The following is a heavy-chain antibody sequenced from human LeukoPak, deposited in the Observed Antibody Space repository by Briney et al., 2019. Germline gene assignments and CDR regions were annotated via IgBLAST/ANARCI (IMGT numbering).Heavy chain of an antibody. Sequence: GASVKVSCKASGYTFTSYDINWVGQATGQGLEWMGWMNPSIGNTDYAQKFQGRVTMTRNTSISTAYMELSGLRSEDTAVYYCARGGAVTAPLGYYYYYMDVWGTGTTVTVSS. D-gene: IGHD4-11*01. CDR2: MNPSIGNT. CDR3: ARGGAVTAPLGYYYYYMDV. CDR1: GYTFTSYD. J-gene: IGHJ6*03. V-gene: IGHV1-8*01.